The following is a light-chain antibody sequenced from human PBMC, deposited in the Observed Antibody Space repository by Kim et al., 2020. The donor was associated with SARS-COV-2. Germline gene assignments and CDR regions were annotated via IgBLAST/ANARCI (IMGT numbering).Light chain of an antibody. CDR3: QAWDSSTVV. CDR1: KLGYKY. J-gene: IGLJ2*01. CDR2: QDS. Sequence: VAPVQTASITCAGDKLGYKYACWYQQRPGQSPVLVIYQDSKRPSGIPERFSGSNSGNTATLTISGTQAMDEADYYCQAWDSSTVVFGGGTQLTVL. V-gene: IGLV3-1*01.